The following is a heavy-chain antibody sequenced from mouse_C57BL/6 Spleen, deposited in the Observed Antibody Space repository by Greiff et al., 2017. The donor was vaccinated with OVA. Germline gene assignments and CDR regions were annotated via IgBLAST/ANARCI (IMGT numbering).Heavy chain of an antibody. D-gene: IGHD3-1*01. J-gene: IGHJ4*01. CDR3: ARAGYNYAMDY. V-gene: IGHV3-6*01. Sequence: EVKLVESGPGLVKPSQSLSLTCSVTGYSITSGYYWNWLRQFPGNKLEWLGYISSDGSNHYNHSLKNRISNTRDTSKNQLCRELKSVTTEDTATYYWARAGYNYAMDYWGQGTSVTVSS. CDR1: GYSITSGYY. CDR2: ISSDGSN.